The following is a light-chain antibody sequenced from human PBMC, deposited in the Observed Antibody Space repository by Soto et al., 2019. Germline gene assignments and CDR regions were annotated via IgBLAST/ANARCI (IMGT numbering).Light chain of an antibody. J-gene: IGKJ1*01. Sequence: EVVLTQSPGTLSVSPGESGTLSCRASQSVSSNLAWYQQKPGQSPRLLIYGASTRATGIPARFSGSGSGTEFTLTISSLQSEDFAVYYCQQYNDWPRTFGQGTKVDIK. CDR2: GAS. CDR1: QSVSSN. CDR3: QQYNDWPRT. V-gene: IGKV3-15*01.